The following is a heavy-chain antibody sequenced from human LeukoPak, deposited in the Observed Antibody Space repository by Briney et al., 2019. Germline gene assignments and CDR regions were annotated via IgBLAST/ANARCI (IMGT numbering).Heavy chain of an antibody. Sequence: GRSLRLSCAASGFTFSSYGMHWVRQAPGKGLEWVAVISYDGSNKYYADSVKGRFTISRDNSKNTLYLQMNSLRAEDTAVYYCAKVRRQLVFYYYYMDVWGKGTTVTVSS. CDR3: AKVRRQLVFYYYYMDV. D-gene: IGHD6-6*01. CDR1: GFTFSSYG. J-gene: IGHJ6*03. CDR2: ISYDGSNK. V-gene: IGHV3-30*18.